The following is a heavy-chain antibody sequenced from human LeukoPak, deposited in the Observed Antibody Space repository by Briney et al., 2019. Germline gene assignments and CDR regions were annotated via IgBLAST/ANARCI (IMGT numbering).Heavy chain of an antibody. V-gene: IGHV3-21*01. CDR3: ARDNWKESYVDY. Sequence: GGSLRLSCAASGFTFSSYSMNWVRQAPGKGLEWVSSISSSSNYIYYADSVKGRFTISRDNAKNSLYLQMNSLRAEDTAVYYCARDNWKESYVDYWGQGTLVTVSS. D-gene: IGHD1-20*01. J-gene: IGHJ4*02. CDR2: ISSSSNYI. CDR1: GFTFSSYS.